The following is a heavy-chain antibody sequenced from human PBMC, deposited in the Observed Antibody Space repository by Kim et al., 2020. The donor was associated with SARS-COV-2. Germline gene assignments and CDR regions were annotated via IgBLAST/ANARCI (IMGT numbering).Heavy chain of an antibody. CDR2: ISYDGSGK. D-gene: IGHD2-15*01. V-gene: IGHV3-30*03. Sequence: GGSLRLSCAASGFTFRSHGMHWVRQAPGKGLEWVATISYDGSGKYYADSVKGRFTISRDNSKNTLYLQMNSLRVEDTAVYYCARDGSRSAKVHFYDFWG. CDR3: ARDGSRSAKVHFYDF. CDR1: GFTFRSHG. J-gene: IGHJ4*01.